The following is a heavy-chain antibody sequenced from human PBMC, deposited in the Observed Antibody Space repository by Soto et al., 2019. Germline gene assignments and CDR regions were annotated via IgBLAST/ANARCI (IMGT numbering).Heavy chain of an antibody. CDR2: IGTAGDT. V-gene: IGHV3-13*01. Sequence: ELQLVESGGGLVQPGGYLRLYCAASGFTISNHDMHWVRQATGKGVEWVSAIGTAGDTYYPGSVRGRFTISRKNAKNSFDLQINSLRAVDTALYYGVRGYYYGMDVWGQGTTFTVSS. CDR3: VRGYYYGMDV. CDR1: GFTISNHD. J-gene: IGHJ6*02.